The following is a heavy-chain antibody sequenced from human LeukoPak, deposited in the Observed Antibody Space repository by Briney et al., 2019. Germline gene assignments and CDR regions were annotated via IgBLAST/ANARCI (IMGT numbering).Heavy chain of an antibody. J-gene: IGHJ5*02. V-gene: IGHV1-2*02. CDR2: INPNSGGT. CDR1: GYTFTGYY. CDR3: ARELYYDILTGYSNWFDP. Sequence: ASVKVSCKASGYTFTGYYMHWVRQAPGQGLEWMGWINPNSGGTNYAQKFQGRVTMTRDTSISTAYMELSRLRSDDTVVYYCARELYYDILTGYSNWFDPWGQGTLVTVSS. D-gene: IGHD3-9*01.